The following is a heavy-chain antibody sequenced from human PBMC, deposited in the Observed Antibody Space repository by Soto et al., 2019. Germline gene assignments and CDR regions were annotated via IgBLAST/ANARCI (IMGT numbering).Heavy chain of an antibody. J-gene: IGHJ3*02. V-gene: IGHV3-7*01. D-gene: IGHD3-3*01. CDR3: ARDHTNDAFDI. CDR1: GFTFSSYW. Sequence: GGSLRLSCAASGFTFSSYWMSWVRQAPGKGLEWVANMKQDGSEKYYVDSVKGRFTISRDNAKNSLYLQMNSLRAEDTAVYYCARDHTNDAFDIWGQGPMVTVSS. CDR2: MKQDGSEK.